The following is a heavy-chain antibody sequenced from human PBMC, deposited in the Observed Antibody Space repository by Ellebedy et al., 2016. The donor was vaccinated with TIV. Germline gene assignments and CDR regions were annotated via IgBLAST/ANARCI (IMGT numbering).Heavy chain of an antibody. J-gene: IGHJ4*02. CDR1: GGSISSSSYY. D-gene: IGHD2-2*01. Sequence: MPSETLSLTCTVSGGSISSSSYYWGWIRQPPGKGLEWIGSIYYSGSTYYNPSLKSRVTISVDTSKNQFSLKLSSVTAADTAVYYCARGIVVVPAAEEERCYFDYWGQGTLVTVSS. CDR3: ARGIVVVPAAEEERCYFDY. V-gene: IGHV4-39*07. CDR2: IYYSGST.